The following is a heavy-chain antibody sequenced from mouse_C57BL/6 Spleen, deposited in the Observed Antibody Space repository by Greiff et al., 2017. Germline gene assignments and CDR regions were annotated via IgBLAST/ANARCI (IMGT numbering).Heavy chain of an antibody. Sequence: VKLMESGAELVKPGASVKISCKASGYAFSSYWMNWVKQRPGKGLEWIGQIYPGDGDTNYNGKFKGKATLTADKSSSTAYMQLSSLTSEDSAVYFCARSNGNYVYYFDYWGQGTTLTVSS. J-gene: IGHJ2*01. CDR2: IYPGDGDT. CDR1: GYAFSSYW. CDR3: ARSNGNYVYYFDY. V-gene: IGHV1-80*01. D-gene: IGHD2-1*01.